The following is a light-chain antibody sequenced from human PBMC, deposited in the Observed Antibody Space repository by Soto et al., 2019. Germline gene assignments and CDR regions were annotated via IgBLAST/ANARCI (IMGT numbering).Light chain of an antibody. J-gene: IGLJ2*01. CDR3: SSYTSRVV. Sequence: QSALTQPASVSGSPGQSITISCTGTSSDVGGYNYVSWYQQHPGKAPKLMIYDVSNRPSGVSNRFSGSKSGNTASLTISGLQAEYEADYYCSSYTSRVVFGGGTKLTVL. CDR1: SSDVGGYNY. V-gene: IGLV2-14*01. CDR2: DVS.